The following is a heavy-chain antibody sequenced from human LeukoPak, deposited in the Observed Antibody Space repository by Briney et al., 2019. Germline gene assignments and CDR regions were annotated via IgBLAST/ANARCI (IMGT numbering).Heavy chain of an antibody. CDR3: ARDSSGSMGYYMDV. CDR1: GGSISSGDYY. J-gene: IGHJ6*03. CDR2: IYYSGST. D-gene: IGHD6-6*01. V-gene: IGHV4-61*08. Sequence: PSETLSLTCTVSGGSISSGDYYWSWIRQPPGKGLEWIGYIYYSGSTNYNPSLKSRVTISVDTSKNQFSLKLSSVTAADTAVYYCARDSSGSMGYYMDVWGKGTTVTVSS.